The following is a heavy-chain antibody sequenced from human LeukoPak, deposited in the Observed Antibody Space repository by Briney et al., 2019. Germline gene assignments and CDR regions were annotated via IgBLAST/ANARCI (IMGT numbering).Heavy chain of an antibody. D-gene: IGHD6-19*01. CDR1: GYTSTSYY. CDR3: ARSDSSGWSNYYYYMDV. CDR2: INPNSGGT. J-gene: IGHJ6*03. Sequence: GASVKVSCKASGYTSTSYYMHWVRQAPGQGLEWMGWINPNSGGTNYAQKFQGRVTMTRDTSISTAYMELSRLRSDDTAVYYCARSDSSGWSNYYYYMDVWGKGTTVTVSS. V-gene: IGHV1-2*02.